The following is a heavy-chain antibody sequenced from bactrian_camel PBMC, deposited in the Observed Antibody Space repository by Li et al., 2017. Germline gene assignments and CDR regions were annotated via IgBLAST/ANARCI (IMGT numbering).Heavy chain of an antibody. V-gene: IGHV3S53*01. D-gene: IGHD6*01. Sequence: HVQLVESGGVSVQAGESLRLSCTASGYTSSNYCMAWFRQTPGNEREGIATIDMAGDTTYSDSVKGRFTISRDYDKDLVYLQMNNLKPEDTGMYYCAADQLYGGTWTLAEYYFWGLGTQVTVS. CDR3: AADQLYGGTWTLAEYYF. J-gene: IGHJ4*01. CDR2: IDMAGDT. CDR1: GYTSSNYC.